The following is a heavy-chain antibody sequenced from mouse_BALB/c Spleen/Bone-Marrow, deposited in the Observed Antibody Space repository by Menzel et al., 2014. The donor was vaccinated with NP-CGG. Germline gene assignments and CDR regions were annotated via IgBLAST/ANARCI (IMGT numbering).Heavy chain of an antibody. CDR1: GYTFTSYY. J-gene: IGHJ3*01. CDR3: ARGGYDGAWFAY. Sequence: VQLQQSGPELVKPGASVRISCKASGYTFTSYYIHWVKQRPGQGLEWIGWIYPGNVNTNYNEKFKAKATLTADKSSSTAYMQLGSLTSEDSAVYFCARGGYDGAWFAYWGQGTLVTVSA. CDR2: IYPGNVNT. D-gene: IGHD2-14*01. V-gene: IGHV1S56*01.